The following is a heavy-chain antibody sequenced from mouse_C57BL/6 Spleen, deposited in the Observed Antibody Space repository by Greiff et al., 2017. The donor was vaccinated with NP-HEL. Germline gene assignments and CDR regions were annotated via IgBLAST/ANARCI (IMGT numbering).Heavy chain of an antibody. CDR3: AREYYYYGSSPWYFDV. D-gene: IGHD1-1*01. Sequence: QVQLQQSGPELVKPGASVKISCKASGYAFSSSWMNWVKQRPGKGLEWIGRIYPGDGDTNYNGKFKGKATLTADKSSSTAYMQLSSLTSEDSAVYFCAREYYYYGSSPWYFDVWGTGTTVTVSS. CDR2: IYPGDGDT. J-gene: IGHJ1*03. V-gene: IGHV1-82*01. CDR1: GYAFSSSW.